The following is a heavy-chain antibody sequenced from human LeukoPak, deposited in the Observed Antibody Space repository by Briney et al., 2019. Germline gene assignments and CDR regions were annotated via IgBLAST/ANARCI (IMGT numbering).Heavy chain of an antibody. J-gene: IGHJ4*02. CDR2: INPNSGGT. CDR1: GYPFTGFS. D-gene: IGHD2-2*01. Sequence: ASVKVSCKASGYPFTGFSMYWVRQAPGQGLEWMGWINPNSGGTNYAQKFQGRVTMTRDTSISTAYMELSRLRSDDTAVYYCASGEDIVVVPGAFSATVGDYWGQGTLVTVSS. V-gene: IGHV1-2*02. CDR3: ASGEDIVVVPGAFSATVGDY.